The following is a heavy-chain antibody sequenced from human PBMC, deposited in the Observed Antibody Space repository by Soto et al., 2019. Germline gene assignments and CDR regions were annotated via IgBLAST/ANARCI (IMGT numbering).Heavy chain of an antibody. J-gene: IGHJ4*02. V-gene: IGHV3-64D*06. CDR3: ANELHISDWC. Sequence: PGGSLRLSCSASGFPFSTYSMYWVRQTPGKGLEYVSAIGPNGNGPYYADSVKGRFTISRDNSENKLYLQMTSLRVEDSATYYCANELHISDWCWGRGTLVTVSS. CDR2: IGPNGNGP. CDR1: GFPFSTYS. D-gene: IGHD2-21*01.